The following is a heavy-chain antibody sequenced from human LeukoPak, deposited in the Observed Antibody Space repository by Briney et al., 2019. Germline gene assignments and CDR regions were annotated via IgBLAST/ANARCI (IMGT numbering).Heavy chain of an antibody. CDR1: GFSFSDYY. CDR2: ISTTGRTI. J-gene: IGHJ4*02. D-gene: IGHD2/OR15-2a*01. V-gene: IGHV3-11*04. Sequence: PGGSLRPSCGASGFSFSDYYMSWVRQAPGKGLDWISYISTTGRTIYYADSVKGRFTISRDNDRSSLYLQMNSLRAEDTALYYCARFRYNSTWGVFDYWGQGTLVTVSS. CDR3: ARFRYNSTWGVFDY.